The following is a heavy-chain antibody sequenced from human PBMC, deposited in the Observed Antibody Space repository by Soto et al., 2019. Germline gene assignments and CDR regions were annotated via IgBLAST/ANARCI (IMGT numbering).Heavy chain of an antibody. D-gene: IGHD6-13*01. CDR2: ISWNSGSI. Sequence: SLRLSCAASGFTFDDYAMHWVRQAPGKGLEWVSGISWNSGSIGYADSVKGRFTISRDNAKNSLYLQMNSLRAEDTALYYCAKEGIAAAGTHYYYYMDVWGKGTTVTVSS. V-gene: IGHV3-9*01. J-gene: IGHJ6*03. CDR1: GFTFDDYA. CDR3: AKEGIAAAGTHYYYYMDV.